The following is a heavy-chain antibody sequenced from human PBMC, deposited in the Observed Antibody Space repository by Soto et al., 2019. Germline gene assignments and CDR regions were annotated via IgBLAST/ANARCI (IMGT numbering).Heavy chain of an antibody. CDR3: ARGGVDYYDSSGYYFSPYYFDY. D-gene: IGHD3-22*01. V-gene: IGHV4-30-2*01. Sequence: SETMSLTCGVSGGSISGGGYSWSWIRQPPGKGLEWIGYIYHSGSTYYNPSLKSRVTISVDRSKNQFSLKLSSVTAADTAVYYCARGGVDYYDSSGYYFSPYYFDYWGQGTLVTVSS. CDR2: IYHSGST. CDR1: GGSISGGGYS. J-gene: IGHJ4*02.